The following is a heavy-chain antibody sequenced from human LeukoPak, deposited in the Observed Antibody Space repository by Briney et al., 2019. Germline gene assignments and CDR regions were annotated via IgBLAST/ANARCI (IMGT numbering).Heavy chain of an antibody. CDR1: GYTFTTYG. D-gene: IGHD5-18*01. CDR2: SSTYNGNT. Sequence: ASVTVSCQSSGYTFTTYGITWVRQPHEQGLEWMGWSSTYNGNTNYAQKLQGRVTMTTDTSTSTAYMELRSLRSDDTAMYYCARDRMDTGTYFDYWGQGTLVTVSS. CDR3: ARDRMDTGTYFDY. J-gene: IGHJ4*02. V-gene: IGHV1-18*01.